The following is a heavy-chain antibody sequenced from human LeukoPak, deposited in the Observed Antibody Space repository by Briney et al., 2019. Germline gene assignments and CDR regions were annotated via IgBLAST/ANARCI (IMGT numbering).Heavy chain of an antibody. CDR1: GASFSSGDQY. CDR2: IHPSGMS. Sequence: SQTLSLTCTVSGASFSSGDQYWNWIRQSPGKGLEWIGSIHPSGMSYNNPSLESRVTISIDTSKNQFSLNLNSVTAADTAVYFCSRGLDSRKLGYWGQGTLVTVSS. V-gene: IGHV4-31*03. J-gene: IGHJ4*02. D-gene: IGHD3-22*01. CDR3: SRGLDSRKLGY.